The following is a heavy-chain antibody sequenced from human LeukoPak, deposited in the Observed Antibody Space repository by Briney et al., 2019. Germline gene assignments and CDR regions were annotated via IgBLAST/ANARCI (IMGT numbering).Heavy chain of an antibody. D-gene: IGHD3-22*01. J-gene: IGHJ1*01. V-gene: IGHV1-69*05. CDR2: IIPIFGTA. CDR3: ARDISSGYYPAEYFQH. Sequence: SVKVSCKASGGTFSSYAISWVRQAPGQGLEWMGGIIPIFGTANYAQKFQGRVTITTDESTSTAYMELSRLRSDDTAVYYCARDISSGYYPAEYFQHWGQGTLVTVSS. CDR1: GGTFSSYA.